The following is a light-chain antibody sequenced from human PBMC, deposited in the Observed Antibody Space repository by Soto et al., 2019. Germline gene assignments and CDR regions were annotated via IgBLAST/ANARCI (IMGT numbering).Light chain of an antibody. Sequence: DIQMTQSPDTLSASVGDRVTITCRASQGISSRLAWHQQKPGKAPKLLIHDASTLESGVPARFSGSGSGTEFTLTISSLQPDDFATYCCQQYSTYVGTFGPGTQVEIK. CDR2: DAS. J-gene: IGKJ1*01. V-gene: IGKV1-5*01. CDR1: QGISSR. CDR3: QQYSTYVGT.